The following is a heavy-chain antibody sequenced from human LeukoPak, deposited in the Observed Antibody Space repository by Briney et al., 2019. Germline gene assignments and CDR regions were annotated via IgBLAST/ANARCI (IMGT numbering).Heavy chain of an antibody. J-gene: IGHJ3*02. Sequence: GGSLRLSCAASGFTFSRYAMSGVAQAPGKGLEGVAAISGSGCSTYYADSVKGRFTISRDNSKNTLYLQMNSLRAEDTAVYYCAKDRSHYYGSGSYWSHDAFDIWGQGTMVTVSS. CDR3: AKDRSHYYGSGSYWSHDAFDI. CDR1: GFTFSRYA. V-gene: IGHV3-23*01. D-gene: IGHD3-10*01. CDR2: ISGSGCST.